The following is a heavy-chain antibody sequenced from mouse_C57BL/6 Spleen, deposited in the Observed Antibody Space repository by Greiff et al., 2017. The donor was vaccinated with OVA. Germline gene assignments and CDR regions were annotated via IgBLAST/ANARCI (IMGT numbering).Heavy chain of an antibody. CDR3: VRGYYGSGDD. V-gene: IGHV10-1*01. Sequence: EVKLMESGGGLVQPKGSLKLSCAASGFSFNTYAMNWVRQAPGKGLEWVARIRSKSNNYATYYADSVKDRFTISRDDSESMLYLQMHNLKTEDTAMYYCVRGYYGSGDDWGQGTSVTVSS. J-gene: IGHJ4*01. CDR1: GFSFNTYA. CDR2: IRSKSNNYAT. D-gene: IGHD1-1*01.